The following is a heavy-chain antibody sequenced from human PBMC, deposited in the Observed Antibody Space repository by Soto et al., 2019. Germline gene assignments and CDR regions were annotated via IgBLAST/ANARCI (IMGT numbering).Heavy chain of an antibody. V-gene: IGHV1-18*01. CDR2: ISAYNGNT. Sequence: ASVKVSCKASGYTFTDYGISWVRQAPGEGLEWMGSISAYNGNTNYPQNLQGRVTMTTDTSTSTAYMELRSLRSDDTAVYYSARDRSSRDYGDYELSYWGQGTRVTVSS. CDR3: ARDRSSRDYGDYELSY. CDR1: GYTFTDYG. D-gene: IGHD4-17*01. J-gene: IGHJ4*02.